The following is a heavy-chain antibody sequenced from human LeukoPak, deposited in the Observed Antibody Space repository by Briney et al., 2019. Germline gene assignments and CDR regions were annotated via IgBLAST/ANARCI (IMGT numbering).Heavy chain of an antibody. CDR3: AKLTWENDAFDI. CDR2: IYSGGST. Sequence: GGSLRLSCAASGFIVSSNYMSWVRQAPGKGLEWVSVIYSGGSTYYADSVKGRFTISRDNSKNTLYLQMNSLRAEDTAVYYCAKLTWENDAFDIWGQGTMVTVSS. CDR1: GFIVSSNY. V-gene: IGHV3-53*05. J-gene: IGHJ3*02. D-gene: IGHD1-26*01.